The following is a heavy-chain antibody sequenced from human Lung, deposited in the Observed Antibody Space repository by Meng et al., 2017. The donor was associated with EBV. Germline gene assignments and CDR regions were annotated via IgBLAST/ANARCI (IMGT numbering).Heavy chain of an antibody. D-gene: IGHD3-16*01. CDR3: ARGDTKGDFDY. Sequence: QLVQPGPEVKKPWDSGTVSCQASGYTFPNHGISWVRPAPGQGLEWLEWISPYNENTYYAHKYQGRVSMTTDKSTTTAYMDLRSLRSDDTAVYYCARGDTKGDFDYWGQGTLVTVSS. CDR1: GYTFPNHG. CDR2: ISPYNENT. J-gene: IGHJ4*02. V-gene: IGHV1-18*04.